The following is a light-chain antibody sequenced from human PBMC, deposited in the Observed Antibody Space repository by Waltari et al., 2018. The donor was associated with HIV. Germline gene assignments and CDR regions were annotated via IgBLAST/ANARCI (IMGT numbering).Light chain of an antibody. CDR2: EVS. J-gene: IGLJ2*01. Sequence: QSALTQPASVSGSPGQSITISCTGTSSDVGGYNLVSWYQQPQGKAPKFMICEVSKRPSGVSHRFSGSKFGNTASLAISGLQAEDEADSFCCAYADSTTYVIFGGGTNLTVL. CDR3: CAYADSTTYVI. CDR1: SSDVGGYNL. V-gene: IGLV2-23*02.